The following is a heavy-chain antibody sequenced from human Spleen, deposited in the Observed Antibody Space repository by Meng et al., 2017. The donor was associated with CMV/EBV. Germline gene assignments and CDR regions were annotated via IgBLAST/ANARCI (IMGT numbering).Heavy chain of an antibody. J-gene: IGHJ6*02. V-gene: IGHV3-30-3*01. D-gene: IGHD6-13*01. Sequence: GESLKISCAASGFTFSSYAMHWVRQAPGKGLEWVAVISYDGSNKYYADSVKGRFTISRDNSKNTLYLQMNSLRAEDTAVYYCAKVGGYSIPYYGMDVWGQGTTVTVSS. CDR1: GFTFSSYA. CDR2: ISYDGSNK. CDR3: AKVGGYSIPYYGMDV.